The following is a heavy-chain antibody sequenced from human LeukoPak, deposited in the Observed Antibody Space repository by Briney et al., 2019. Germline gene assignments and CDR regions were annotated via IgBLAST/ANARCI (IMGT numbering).Heavy chain of an antibody. CDR3: ARSSSGDYAHDAVYYLDF. D-gene: IGHD2-21*02. V-gene: IGHV1-2*04. J-gene: IGHJ4*02. CDR2: LNPYSGVT. CDR1: GYTFTAYD. Sequence: ASVTVSCTATGYTFTAYDIHWVRQAPGQGLEWMGRLNPYSGVTNYAQKFRKWVNMTRDTSISTAYMELSSLTPGDTALFYCARSSSGDYAHDAVYYLDFWGQGTLVTVSA.